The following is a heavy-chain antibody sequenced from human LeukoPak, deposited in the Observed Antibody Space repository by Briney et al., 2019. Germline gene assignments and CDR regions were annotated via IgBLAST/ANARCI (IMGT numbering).Heavy chain of an antibody. CDR1: GFTFSSYA. D-gene: IGHD6-13*01. Sequence: GGSLRLSCAASGFTFSSYAMSWVRQAPGKGLEWVSAISGSGGSTYYADSVKGRFTISRDNSKNTLYLQMNSLRAEDTAVYYCAKELGSSWYHETNYYYGMDVWGQGTTVTVSS. CDR3: AKELGSSWYHETNYYYGMDV. CDR2: ISGSGGST. J-gene: IGHJ6*02. V-gene: IGHV3-23*01.